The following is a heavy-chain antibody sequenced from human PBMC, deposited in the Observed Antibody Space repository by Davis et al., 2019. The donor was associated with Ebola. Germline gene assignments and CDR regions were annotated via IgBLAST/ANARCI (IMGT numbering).Heavy chain of an antibody. CDR2: IIHIFGTA. CDR1: GDSFSSYA. CDR3: ASTRKMGAFDI. D-gene: IGHD1-14*01. V-gene: IGHV1-69*13. Sequence: SVKVSCKASGDSFSSYAISWVRQAPGKGLEWMGGIIHIFGTANYAQKFQGRVTITADESTSTAYMELSSLRSEDTAVYYCASTRKMGAFDIWGQGTMVTVSS. J-gene: IGHJ3*02.